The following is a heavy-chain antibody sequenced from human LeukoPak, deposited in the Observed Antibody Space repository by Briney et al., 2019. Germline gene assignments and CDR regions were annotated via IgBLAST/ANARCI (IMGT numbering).Heavy chain of an antibody. CDR1: GGTFSSYA. CDR2: IIPIFGTA. CDR3: ARVDSSGWGRPKKNYWYFDL. J-gene: IGHJ2*01. D-gene: IGHD6-19*01. Sequence: SVKVSCKASGGTFSSYAISWVRQAPGQGLEWMGGIIPIFGTANYAQKFQGRVTITADESTSTACMELSSLRSEDTAVYYCARVDSSGWGRPKKNYWYFDLWGRGTLVTVSS. V-gene: IGHV1-69*13.